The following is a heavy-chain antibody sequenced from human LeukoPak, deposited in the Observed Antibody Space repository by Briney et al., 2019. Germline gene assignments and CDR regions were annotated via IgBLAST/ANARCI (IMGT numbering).Heavy chain of an antibody. V-gene: IGHV3-21*01. CDR3: AREYSSSGFPYYYYYMDV. D-gene: IGHD6-6*01. Sequence: GGSLRLSCAASGFTFSSYSMNWVRQAPGKGLEWVSSISSSSSYIYYADSVKGRFTISRDNAKNSLYLQMNSLRAEDTAVYYCAREYSSSGFPYYYYYMDVWGKGTTVTVSS. CDR1: GFTFSSYS. J-gene: IGHJ6*03. CDR2: ISSSSSYI.